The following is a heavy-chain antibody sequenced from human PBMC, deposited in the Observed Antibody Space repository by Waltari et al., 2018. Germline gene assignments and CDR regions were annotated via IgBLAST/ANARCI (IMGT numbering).Heavy chain of an antibody. D-gene: IGHD1-1*01. CDR2: IYYSGST. J-gene: IGHJ4*02. CDR1: GGSISSYY. CDR3: ARNAGNFDY. V-gene: IGHV4-59*01. Sequence: QVQLQASGPGLVKPSETLSLTCTVSGGSISSYYWSWIRQPPGKGLEWIGYIYYSGSTNYNPSLKSRVTISVDTSKNQFSLKLSSVTAADTAVYYCARNAGNFDYWGQGTLVTVSS.